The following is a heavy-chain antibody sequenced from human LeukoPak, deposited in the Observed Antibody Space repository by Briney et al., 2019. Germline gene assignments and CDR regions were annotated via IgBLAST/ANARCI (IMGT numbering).Heavy chain of an antibody. J-gene: IGHJ6*03. CDR2: INHSGST. CDR1: GGSFSGYY. CDR3: ARGTNRPRYYYYYYYMDV. Sequence: PSETLSLTCAVYGGSFSGYYWSWIRQPPGKGLEWIGEINHSGSTNYNPSLKSRVTISVDTSKNQFSLKLSSVTAADTAVYYCARGTNRPRYYYYYYYMDVWGKGTTATVSS. D-gene: IGHD6-6*01. V-gene: IGHV4-34*01.